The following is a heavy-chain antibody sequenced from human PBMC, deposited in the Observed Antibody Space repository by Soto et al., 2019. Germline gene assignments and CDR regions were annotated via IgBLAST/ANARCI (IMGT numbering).Heavy chain of an antibody. V-gene: IGHV3-7*01. Sequence: PGGSLRLSCAASGFTFSSYAMSWVRQAPGKGLEWVANIKQDGSEKYYVDSVKGRFTISRDSAKNTLYLQMNSLRAEDTAVYFCARESISMVRGIINHYYYYMDVWGRGTTVTVSS. D-gene: IGHD3-10*01. CDR3: ARESISMVRGIINHYYYYMDV. CDR1: GFTFSSYA. J-gene: IGHJ6*03. CDR2: IKQDGSEK.